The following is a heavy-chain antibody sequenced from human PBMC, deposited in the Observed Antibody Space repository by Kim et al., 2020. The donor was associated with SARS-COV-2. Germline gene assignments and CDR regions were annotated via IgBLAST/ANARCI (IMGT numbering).Heavy chain of an antibody. CDR1: GGSFSGYY. CDR2: INHSGST. V-gene: IGHV4-34*01. Sequence: SETLSLTCAVYGGSFSGYYWSWIRQPPGKGLEWIGEINHSGSTNYNPSLKSRVTISVDTSKNQFSLKLSSVTAADTAVYYCARGGRVTMTSDRAPRKVFRFDYWGQGTLVTVSS. J-gene: IGHJ4*02. CDR3: ARGGRVTMTSDRAPRKVFRFDY. D-gene: IGHD3-22*01.